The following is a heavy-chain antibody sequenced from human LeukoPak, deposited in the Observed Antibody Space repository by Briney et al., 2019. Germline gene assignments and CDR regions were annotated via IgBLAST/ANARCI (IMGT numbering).Heavy chain of an antibody. J-gene: IGHJ4*02. D-gene: IGHD3-22*01. Sequence: GGSLRLSCAASRFTFSSYAMSWVRQAPGKGLEWVSAISGSGGSTYYADSVKGRFTISRDNSKNTLYLQMNSLRAEDTAVYYCAKDRSPDYYDSSGYYSHWGQGTLVTVSS. CDR2: ISGSGGST. CDR3: AKDRSPDYYDSSGYYSH. CDR1: RFTFSSYA. V-gene: IGHV3-23*01.